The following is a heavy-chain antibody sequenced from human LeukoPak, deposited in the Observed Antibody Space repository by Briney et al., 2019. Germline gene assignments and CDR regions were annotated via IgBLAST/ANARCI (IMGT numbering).Heavy chain of an antibody. J-gene: IGHJ5*01. D-gene: IGHD1-26*01. CDR1: GFTFSSYW. Sequence: GGSLRLSCAASGFTFSSYWMHWVRQAPGKGLVWVSRINSDGSSTSYADSVKGRFTISRDNAKNTLYLQMNSLRAEDTAVYYCARVHVWELPPAFDYWGQEPWSPSPQ. V-gene: IGHV3-74*01. CDR2: INSDGSST. CDR3: ARVHVWELPPAFDY.